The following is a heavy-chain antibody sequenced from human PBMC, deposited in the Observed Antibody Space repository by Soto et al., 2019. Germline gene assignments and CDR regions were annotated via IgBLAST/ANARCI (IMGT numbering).Heavy chain of an antibody. V-gene: IGHV4-30-2*01. CDR3: ARALREWEFGELSRNWFDP. Sequence: QLQLQESGSGLVKPSQTLSLTCAVSGGSISSGGYSWSWIRQPPGKGLEWIGYIYHSGSTYYNPSLKSRVTISVDRSKNQFSLKLSSVTAADTAVYYCARALREWEFGELSRNWFDPWGQGTLVTVSS. CDR1: GGSISSGGYS. D-gene: IGHD3-10*01. CDR2: IYHSGST. J-gene: IGHJ5*02.